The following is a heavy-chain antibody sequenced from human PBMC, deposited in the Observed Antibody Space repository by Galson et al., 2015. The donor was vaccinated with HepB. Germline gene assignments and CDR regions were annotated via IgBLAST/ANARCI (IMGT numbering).Heavy chain of an antibody. V-gene: IGHV3-33*08. J-gene: IGHJ4*02. Sequence: SLRLSCAASGFTFSSYGMHWVRQAPGKGLEWVAVIWYDGSNKYYADSVKGRFTISRDNSKNTLYLQMNSLRAEDTAVYYCARGSPYYDSSGYYSCFDYWGQGTLVTVSS. CDR1: GFTFSSYG. D-gene: IGHD3-22*01. CDR3: ARGSPYYDSSGYYSCFDY. CDR2: IWYDGSNK.